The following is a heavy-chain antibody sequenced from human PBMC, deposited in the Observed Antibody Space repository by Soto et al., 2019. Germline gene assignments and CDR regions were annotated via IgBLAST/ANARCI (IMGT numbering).Heavy chain of an antibody. J-gene: IGHJ6*02. Sequence: PGGSLRLSCAASGFTVSVNLMNWVRQAPGKGLEWVSVINSGGSTDYADSVKGRFTISRDISRNTPYLQMNSLRAEDTAVYYCVRENYYYGMDVWGQGTTVTVSS. CDR3: VRENYYYGMDV. V-gene: IGHV3-66*01. CDR1: GFTVSVNL. CDR2: INSGGST.